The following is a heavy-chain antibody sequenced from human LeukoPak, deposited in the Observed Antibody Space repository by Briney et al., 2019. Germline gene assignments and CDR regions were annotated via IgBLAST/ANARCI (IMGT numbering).Heavy chain of an antibody. D-gene: IGHD3-22*01. CDR2: IRYDGSNK. V-gene: IGHV3-30*02. Sequence: GGSLRLSCAASGFTFSSYGMHWVRQAPGKGLEWVAFIRYDGSNKYYADSVKGGFTISRDNSKNTLYLQMNSLRAEDTAVYYCARDSYYYDSSGYYGSDYWGQGTLVTVSS. J-gene: IGHJ4*02. CDR1: GFTFSSYG. CDR3: ARDSYYYDSSGYYGSDY.